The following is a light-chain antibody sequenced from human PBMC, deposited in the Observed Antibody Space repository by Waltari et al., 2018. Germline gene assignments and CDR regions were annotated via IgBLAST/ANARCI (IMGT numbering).Light chain of an antibody. CDR2: RAS. Sequence: IEMTQSPSTLSASVGDRVTIACRASQRIGSRLAWYQQKPGGAPKLLIYRASDLESGVPSTCSGDGSGTDFTLTISSLQPNDSAIYYCQQYDTYPGTFGQGTKV. CDR3: QQYDTYPGT. CDR1: QRIGSR. J-gene: IGKJ1*01. V-gene: IGKV1-5*03.